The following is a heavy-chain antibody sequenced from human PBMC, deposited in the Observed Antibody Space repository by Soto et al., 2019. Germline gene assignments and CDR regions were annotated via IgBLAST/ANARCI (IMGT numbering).Heavy chain of an antibody. CDR1: GGSMSSYY. J-gene: IGHJ4*02. CDR2: IYHSGST. V-gene: IGHV4-4*02. CDR3: AMRDTVMGGQNFDY. Sequence: SETLSLTCTVSGGSMSSYYWSWVRQPPGKGLEWIGEIYHSGSTNYNPSLKSRVTISVDKSKNQFSLKLSSVTAADTAVYYCAMRDTVMGGQNFDYWGQGTLVTVSS. D-gene: IGHD5-18*01.